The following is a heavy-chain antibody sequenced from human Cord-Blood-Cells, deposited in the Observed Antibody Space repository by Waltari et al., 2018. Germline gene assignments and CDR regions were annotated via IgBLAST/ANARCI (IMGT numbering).Heavy chain of an antibody. J-gene: IGHJ2*01. CDR3: ARGSSSYWYFDL. V-gene: IGHV1-69*12. Sequence: QVQLVQSGAEVKKPGSSVQVPCQASGGTFRSYPIIRVRQAPGQGLEWMGGIIPIFGTANYAQKFQGRVTITADESTSTAYMELSSLRSEDTAVYYCARGSSSYWYFDLWGRGTLVTVSS. CDR1: GGTFRSYP. CDR2: IIPIFGTA. D-gene: IGHD6-13*01.